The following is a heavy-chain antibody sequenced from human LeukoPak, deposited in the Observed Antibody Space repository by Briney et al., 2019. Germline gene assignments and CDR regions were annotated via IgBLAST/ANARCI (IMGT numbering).Heavy chain of an antibody. CDR3: ARVIAVAATRGWCFDY. Sequence: PSETLSLTCAVSGASISGSNYYWGWIRQPPGKGLEWIGSIYYSGSTYYNPSLKSRVTISVDTSKNQFSLKLSSVTAADTAVYYCARVIAVAATRGWCFDYWGQGTLVTVSS. CDR2: IYYSGST. J-gene: IGHJ4*02. D-gene: IGHD6-19*01. V-gene: IGHV4-39*07. CDR1: GASISGSNYY.